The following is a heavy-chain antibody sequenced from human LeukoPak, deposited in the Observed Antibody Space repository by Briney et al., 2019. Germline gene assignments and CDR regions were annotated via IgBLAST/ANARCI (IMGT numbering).Heavy chain of an antibody. CDR2: IDGSGYTT. CDR3: AGYNCSSTTCYTGGFDY. J-gene: IGHJ4*02. CDR1: GFTFSTYG. Sequence: GGSLRLSCAASGFTFSTYGMTWVRQAPGKGPEWVSGIDGSGYTTKYADSVKGRFTISRDNSKNTLYLQMNSLRADDTAVYYCAGYNCSSTTCYTGGFDYWGQGTLVTVSS. V-gene: IGHV3-23*05. D-gene: IGHD2-2*02.